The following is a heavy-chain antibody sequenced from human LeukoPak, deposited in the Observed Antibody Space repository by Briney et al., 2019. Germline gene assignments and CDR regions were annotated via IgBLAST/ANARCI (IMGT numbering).Heavy chain of an antibody. CDR1: GYNFISYY. D-gene: IGHD5-18*01. J-gene: IGHJ6*02. CDR3: AREDVVLVDTVRYQYYGMDV. CDR2: INPSGGST. V-gene: IGHV1-46*01. Sequence: ASVKVSCKASGYNFISYYMHWVRRAPGQGLEWMGIINPSGGSTSYAQKFQDRVTMTRDTSTSTVYMELSSLKSEDPAVYYCAREDVVLVDTVRYQYYGMDVWGQGTTVTVSS.